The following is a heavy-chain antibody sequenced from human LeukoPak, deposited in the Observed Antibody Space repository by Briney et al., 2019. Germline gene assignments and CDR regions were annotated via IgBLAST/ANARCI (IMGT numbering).Heavy chain of an antibody. V-gene: IGHV3-48*04. Sequence: GGSLRLSCAASGFIFSSYSMNWVRQAPGKGLEWVSYISSSGSTIYYADSVKGRFTISRDNAKNSLYLQMNSLRAEDTAVYYCARHGQPNYYDSSGYTAVDAFDIWGQGTMVTVSS. CDR2: ISSSGSTI. J-gene: IGHJ3*02. CDR1: GFIFSSYS. D-gene: IGHD3-22*01. CDR3: ARHGQPNYYDSSGYTAVDAFDI.